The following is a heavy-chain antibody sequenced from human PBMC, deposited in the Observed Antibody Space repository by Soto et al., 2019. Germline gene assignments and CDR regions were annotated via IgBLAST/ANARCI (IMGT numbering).Heavy chain of an antibody. D-gene: IGHD2-15*01. V-gene: IGHV4-61*01. CDR3: ARGERSGGNDEIDY. CDR1: GGSVSSGTDY. J-gene: IGHJ4*02. Sequence: LSLTYTVSGGSVSSGTDYWSWIRQPPGKGLEWIGFIYYIGTANYNPSLKSRVSMSLDTSKNQFSLKMTSVTAADTAVYYCARGERSGGNDEIDYWCQGDLVTVSS. CDR2: IYYIGTA.